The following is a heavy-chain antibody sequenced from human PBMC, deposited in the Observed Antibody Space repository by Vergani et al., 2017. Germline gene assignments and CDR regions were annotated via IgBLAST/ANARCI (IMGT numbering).Heavy chain of an antibody. V-gene: IGHV4-34*01. Sequence: QVQLQQWGAGLLKPSETLSLTCAVYGGSFSGYYWSWIRKPPGKGLEWIGEINHSGSINYNPSLKSRVTIAVDTSKNQFSLKLSSVTAADTAVYYCARGGVGGSQKKWFDPWGQGTLVTVSS. J-gene: IGHJ5*02. CDR3: ARGGVGGSQKKWFDP. CDR1: GGSFSGYY. CDR2: INHSGSI. D-gene: IGHD3-16*01.